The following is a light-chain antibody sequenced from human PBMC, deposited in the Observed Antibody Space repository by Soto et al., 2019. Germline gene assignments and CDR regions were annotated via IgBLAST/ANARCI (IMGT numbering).Light chain of an antibody. CDR2: DAS. Sequence: DIQMTQSPSTLSASVGDRVTITCRASQKINSWLAWYQQKPGEAPKLLIHDASGLKSGVPSRFSGSGSGTEFTLTISSLQPDDFATYYCQQYNSYSWTFGQGTNVEIK. CDR3: QQYNSYSWT. J-gene: IGKJ1*01. CDR1: QKINSW. V-gene: IGKV1-5*01.